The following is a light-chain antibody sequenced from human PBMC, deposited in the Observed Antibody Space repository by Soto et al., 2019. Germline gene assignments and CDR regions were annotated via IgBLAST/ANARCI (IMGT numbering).Light chain of an antibody. CDR3: QHYNSYSEA. CDR2: KAS. CDR1: QSISRY. V-gene: IGKV1-5*03. Sequence: DIQITQSPSSLSASVGDRVTISCRASQSISRYLNWYQQKPGKAPKLLIYKASSLESGVPSRFSGSGSGTEFTLTISSLQPDDFATYYCQHYNSYSEAFGQGTKVDIK. J-gene: IGKJ1*01.